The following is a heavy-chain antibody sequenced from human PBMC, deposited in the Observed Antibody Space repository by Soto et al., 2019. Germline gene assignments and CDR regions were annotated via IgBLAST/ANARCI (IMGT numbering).Heavy chain of an antibody. J-gene: IGHJ3*02. CDR2: IYPGDSDT. D-gene: IGHD3-22*01. Sequence: PGASLKISCKCSGYSFTSYWIGWVRQMPGKGLEWMGIIYPGDSDTRYSPSFQGQVTISADKSISTAYLQWSSLKASDTAMYYCARVTSYYYDSSGYYGGAFDIWGQGTMVTVSS. CDR1: GYSFTSYW. CDR3: ARVTSYYYDSSGYYGGAFDI. V-gene: IGHV5-51*01.